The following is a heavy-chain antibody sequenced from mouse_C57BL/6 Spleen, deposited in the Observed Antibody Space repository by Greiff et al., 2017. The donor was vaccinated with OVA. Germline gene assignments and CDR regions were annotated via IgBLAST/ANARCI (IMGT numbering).Heavy chain of an antibody. D-gene: IGHD1-1*01. J-gene: IGHJ2*01. CDR1: GYTFTDYY. CDR2: IYPGSGNT. V-gene: IGHV1-76*01. Sequence: QVYVKQSGAELVRPGASVKLSCKASGYTFTDYYINWVKQRPGPGLEWIARIYPGSGNTYYNEKFQGKATLTAEKSSSTAYMQLSSLTSEDSAFYFCARCYYGSSYPYYFDYWGQGTTLTVSS. CDR3: ARCYYGSSYPYYFDY.